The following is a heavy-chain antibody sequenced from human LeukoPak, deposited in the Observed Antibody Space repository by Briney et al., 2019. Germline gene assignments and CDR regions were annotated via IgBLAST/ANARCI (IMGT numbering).Heavy chain of an antibody. CDR3: ASRATKALTGYYKGMDV. CDR1: GYTFTSYD. D-gene: IGHD3-9*01. V-gene: IGHV1-8*01. J-gene: IGHJ6*02. CDR2: MNPNSANT. Sequence: ASVKVSRKASGYTFTSYDINWVRQATGQGLEWMGWMNPNSANTGYAQKFQGRVTMTRNISISTAYMELTSLRSEDTAVYYCASRATKALTGYYKGMDVWGQGTTVTVSS.